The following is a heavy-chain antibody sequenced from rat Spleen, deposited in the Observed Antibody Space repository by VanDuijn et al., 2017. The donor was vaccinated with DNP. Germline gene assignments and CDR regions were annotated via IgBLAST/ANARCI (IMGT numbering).Heavy chain of an antibody. V-gene: IGHV5-22*01. D-gene: IGHD1-1*01. Sequence: EVQLVESGGGLVQPGRSLKLSCAASGFTFSANYMAWVRQPPKKGLEWVASISYEGSSTYYGDSVKGRFTISRENAKNTLLLQMDSLRSEDTATYYCTRRAGLSYYFDYWGQGVMVTVSS. CDR2: ISYEGSST. J-gene: IGHJ2*01. CDR3: TRRAGLSYYFDY. CDR1: GFTFSANY.